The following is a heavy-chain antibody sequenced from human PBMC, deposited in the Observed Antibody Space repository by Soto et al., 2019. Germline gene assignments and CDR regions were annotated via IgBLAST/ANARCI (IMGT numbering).Heavy chain of an antibody. J-gene: IGHJ6*02. D-gene: IGHD1-1*01. CDR2: ISYDGSNK. CDR3: ARDIGLEHPDYYYGMDV. V-gene: IGHV3-30-3*01. Sequence: QVQLVESGGGVVQPGRSLRLSCAASGFTFSSYAMHWVRQAPGKGLEWVAVISYDGSNKYYADSVKGRFTISRDNSKNTLYLQMNSLRAKDTALYYCARDIGLEHPDYYYGMDVWGQGTTVTVSS. CDR1: GFTFSSYA.